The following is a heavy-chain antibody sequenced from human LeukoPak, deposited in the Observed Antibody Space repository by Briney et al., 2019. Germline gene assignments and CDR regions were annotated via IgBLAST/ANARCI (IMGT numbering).Heavy chain of an antibody. Sequence: GASVKVSCKASGGTFSSYDISWVRQAPGQGLEWMGGIIPMFGTANYAQKFQGRVTISADKSTSTASMELSSMRSEDTAVYYCASGRTDIVVVPATLRNYFFDYWGQGTLVTVSS. CDR2: IIPMFGTA. CDR1: GGTFSSYD. CDR3: ASGRTDIVVVPATLRNYFFDY. D-gene: IGHD2-2*01. J-gene: IGHJ4*02. V-gene: IGHV1-69*06.